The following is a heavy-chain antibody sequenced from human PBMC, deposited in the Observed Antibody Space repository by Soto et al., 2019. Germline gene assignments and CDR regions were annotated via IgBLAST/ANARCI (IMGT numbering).Heavy chain of an antibody. CDR3: ARDGMGYCSSTSYQDV. V-gene: IGHV4-31*03. D-gene: IGHD2-2*01. Sequence: QVQLQESGPGLVKPSQTLSLTCTVSGGSISSGGYYWSWIRQHPGKGLEWIGYIYYSGSTYYNPSLKRRVTISVDTSKNQFSLKLSSVTAADTAVYYCARDGMGYCSSTSYQDVWGQGTTVTVSS. CDR2: IYYSGST. CDR1: GGSISSGGYY. J-gene: IGHJ6*02.